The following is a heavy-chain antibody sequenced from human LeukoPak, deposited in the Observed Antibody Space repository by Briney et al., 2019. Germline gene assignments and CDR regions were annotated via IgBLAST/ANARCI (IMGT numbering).Heavy chain of an antibody. CDR2: VLHSGDT. CDR1: GGSIGSNRW. J-gene: IGHJ4*02. Sequence: SETLSLTCAVSGGSIGSNRWWSWVRQPPGKGLEWIAEVLHSGDTKYNPSLRSRVTISVDNSKNQVSLRLRSVTAADTAVYYCATYYDIPTGYTFDSWGQGTLVTVSS. V-gene: IGHV4-4*02. CDR3: ATYYDIPTGYTFDS. D-gene: IGHD3-9*01.